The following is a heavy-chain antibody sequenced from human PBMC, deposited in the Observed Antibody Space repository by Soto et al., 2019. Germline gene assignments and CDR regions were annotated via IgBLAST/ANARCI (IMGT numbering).Heavy chain of an antibody. CDR1: GYSISSGYY. CDR2: IYHSGST. CDR3: ARDLVYYYDSSGYPNAFDI. D-gene: IGHD3-22*01. Sequence: QVQLQESGPGLVKPSETLSLTCAVSGYSISSGYYWGWIRQPPGKGLEWIGSIYHSGSTYYNPSLKSRVTISVDTSKNQFSLKLSSVTAADTAVYYCARDLVYYYDSSGYPNAFDIWGQGTMVTVSS. V-gene: IGHV4-38-2*02. J-gene: IGHJ3*02.